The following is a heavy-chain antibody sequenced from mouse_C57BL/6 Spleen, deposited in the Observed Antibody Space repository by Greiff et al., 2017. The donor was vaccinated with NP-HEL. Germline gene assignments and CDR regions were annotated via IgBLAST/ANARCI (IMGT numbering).Heavy chain of an antibody. CDR1: GYTFTSYW. D-gene: IGHD1-1*01. CDR2: IDPSDSYT. Sequence: VQLQQPGAELVRPGTSVKLSCKASGYTFTSYWMHWVKQRPGQGLEWIGVIDPSDSYTNYNQKFKGKATLTVDTSSSTAYMQLSSLTSEDSAVYYCARWGTVVGYFDVWGTGTTVTVSS. J-gene: IGHJ1*03. CDR3: ARWGTVVGYFDV. V-gene: IGHV1-59*01.